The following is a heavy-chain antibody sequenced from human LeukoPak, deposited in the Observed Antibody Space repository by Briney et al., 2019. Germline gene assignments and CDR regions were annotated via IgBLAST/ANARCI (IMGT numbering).Heavy chain of an antibody. V-gene: IGHV3-30-3*01. J-gene: IGHJ5*02. CDR1: GFTFSSYA. Sequence: GGSLRLSCAASGFTFSSYAMHWVRQAPGKGLKWVAVISYDGSNKYYADSVKGRFTISRDNAKNSLYLQMNSLRAEDTAVYYCARGNIVVVPATSPNWFDPWGQGTLVTVSS. CDR2: ISYDGSNK. D-gene: IGHD2-2*01. CDR3: ARGNIVVVPATSPNWFDP.